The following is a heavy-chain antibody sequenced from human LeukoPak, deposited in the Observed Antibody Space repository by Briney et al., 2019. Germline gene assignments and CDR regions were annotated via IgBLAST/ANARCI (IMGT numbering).Heavy chain of an antibody. V-gene: IGHV3-7*03. D-gene: IGHD3-22*01. Sequence: GGSLRLSCAASGFTFYNYWMSWVRQAPGKGLEWVACIKGDGSERYHVDSVKGRFTISRDNAKNSLYLQMNSLRAEDTAVYYCAKPRSNSLLLPFDYWGQGTLVTVSS. CDR1: GFTFYNYW. CDR2: IKGDGSER. CDR3: AKPRSNSLLLPFDY. J-gene: IGHJ4*02.